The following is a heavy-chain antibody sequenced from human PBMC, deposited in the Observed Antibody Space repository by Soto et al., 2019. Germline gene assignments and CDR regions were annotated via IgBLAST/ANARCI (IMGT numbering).Heavy chain of an antibody. V-gene: IGHV3-23*01. Sequence: GGSLRLSCAASGFTFSSYAMSWVRQAPGKGLEWVSAISGSGGSTYYADSVKGRFTISRDNSKNTLYLQMNSLRAEDTAVYYCASWTESGALWFRELVPPNWGQGTLVTVSS. CDR3: ASWTESGALWFRELVPPN. D-gene: IGHD3-10*01. J-gene: IGHJ4*02. CDR1: GFTFSSYA. CDR2: ISGSGGST.